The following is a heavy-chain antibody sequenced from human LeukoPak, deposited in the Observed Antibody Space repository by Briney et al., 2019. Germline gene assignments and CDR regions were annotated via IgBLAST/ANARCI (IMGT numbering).Heavy chain of an antibody. Sequence: PSQTLSLTCTVSGGSISSGGYYWSWIRQHPGKGLEWIGYIYYSGSTYYNPSLKSRVTISVDTPKNQFSLKLSSVTAADTAVYYCARHGRDGYNYGPVVYYWGQGTLVTVSS. CDR2: IYYSGST. CDR1: GGSISSGGYY. D-gene: IGHD5-24*01. J-gene: IGHJ4*02. V-gene: IGHV4-31*03. CDR3: ARHGRDGYNYGPVVYY.